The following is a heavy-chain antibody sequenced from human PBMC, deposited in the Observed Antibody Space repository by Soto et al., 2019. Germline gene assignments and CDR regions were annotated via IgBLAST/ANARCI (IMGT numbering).Heavy chain of an antibody. Sequence: QVQLQESGPGLVKPSQTLSLTCTVSGGSISSGDYYWSWIRQPPGKGLEWIGYIYYSGSTYYNPSLKSRVTLSVDTSKNQFSLKLSSVTAADTAVYYCVGTITLVRGGQAHYYXXXXDVXGXXTTVTVX. CDR1: GGSISSGDYY. CDR2: IYYSGST. V-gene: IGHV4-30-4*01. D-gene: IGHD3-10*01. J-gene: IGHJ6*02. CDR3: VGTITLVRGGQAHYYXXXXDV.